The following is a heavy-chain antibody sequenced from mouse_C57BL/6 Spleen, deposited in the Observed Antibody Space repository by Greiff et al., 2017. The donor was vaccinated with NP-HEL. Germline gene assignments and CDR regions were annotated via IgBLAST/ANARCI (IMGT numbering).Heavy chain of an antibody. CDR2: IDPSDSYT. Sequence: QVQLQQPGAELVKPGASVKLSCKASGYTFTSYWMQWVKQRPGQGLEWIGEIDPSDSYTNYNQKFKGKATLTVDTSSSTAYMQLSSLTSEDSAVYYCARWHYGSSSRDYWGQGTTLTVSS. D-gene: IGHD1-1*01. CDR1: GYTFTSYW. J-gene: IGHJ2*01. V-gene: IGHV1-50*01. CDR3: ARWHYGSSSRDY.